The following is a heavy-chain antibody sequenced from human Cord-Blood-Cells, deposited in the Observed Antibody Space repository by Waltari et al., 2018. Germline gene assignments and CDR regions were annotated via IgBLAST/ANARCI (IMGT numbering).Heavy chain of an antibody. CDR2: IYYSGST. Sequence: QVQLQESGPGLVKPSQTLSLTCPVPGGSTSTVDYYWSLIRQPPGKGLEWIGYIYYSGSTYYNPSLKSRVTISVDTSKNQFSLKLSSVTAADTAVYYCAREVPGIASLYYWGQGTLVTVSS. D-gene: IGHD3-10*01. J-gene: IGHJ4*02. CDR3: AREVPGIASLYY. V-gene: IGHV4-30-4*01. CDR1: GGSTSTVDYY.